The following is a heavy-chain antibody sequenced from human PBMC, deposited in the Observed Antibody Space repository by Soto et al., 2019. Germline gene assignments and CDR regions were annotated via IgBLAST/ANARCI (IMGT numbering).Heavy chain of an antibody. Sequence: QVQLVQSGAEVKKPGASVKVSCKASGYTFTGYYMHWVRQAPGQGLEWMGWINPNSGGTNYAQKFQGRVTMTRDTATSTAYMELSRLRSDDTAVYYCARDPTGIAAAGSGFDPWGQGTLVTVSS. CDR1: GYTFTGYY. J-gene: IGHJ5*02. V-gene: IGHV1-2*02. D-gene: IGHD6-13*01. CDR3: ARDPTGIAAAGSGFDP. CDR2: INPNSGGT.